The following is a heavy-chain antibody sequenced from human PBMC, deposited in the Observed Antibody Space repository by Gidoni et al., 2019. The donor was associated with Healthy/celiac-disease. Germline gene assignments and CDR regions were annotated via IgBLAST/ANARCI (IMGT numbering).Heavy chain of an antibody. CDR2: IWYDGSNK. J-gene: IGHJ6*02. D-gene: IGHD2-15*01. Sequence: QVQLVESGGGVVQPGRSLRLSCAASGFTFSSYGMHWVRQAPGKGLEWVAVIWYDGSNKYYADSVKGRFTISRDNSKNTLYLQMNSLRAEDTAVYYCAREGYCSGGSCYDYYYGMDVWGQGTTVTVSS. V-gene: IGHV3-33*01. CDR3: AREGYCSGGSCYDYYYGMDV. CDR1: GFTFSSYG.